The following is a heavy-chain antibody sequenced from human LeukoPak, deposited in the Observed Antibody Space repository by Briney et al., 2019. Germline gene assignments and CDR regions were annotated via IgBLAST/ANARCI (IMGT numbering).Heavy chain of an antibody. CDR2: INSDGSGT. CDR1: GFTFSSYW. V-gene: IGHV3-74*01. CDR3: AKGSSTVIDY. Sequence: GGSQRLSCAASGFTFSSYWMHWVRQAPGKGLVWVSRINSDGSGTSYADSVKGRFTISRDNAKNTLYLQMNSLRAEDTAVYYCAKGSSTVIDYWGQGTLVTVSS. D-gene: IGHD2-2*01. J-gene: IGHJ4*02.